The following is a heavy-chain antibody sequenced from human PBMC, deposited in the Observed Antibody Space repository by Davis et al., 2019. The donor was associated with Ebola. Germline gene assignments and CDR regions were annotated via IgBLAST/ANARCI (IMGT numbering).Heavy chain of an antibody. Sequence: GESLKISCKGSGYRFTSHWIGWVRQMPGKGLEWMGVIYPDDSDTRYSPSFQGQVTISADKSISTAYLQWSSLTASDSAMYYCARQGYCNSTSCNNWFDPWGQGTLVTVSS. CDR2: IYPDDSDT. V-gene: IGHV5-51*01. J-gene: IGHJ5*02. D-gene: IGHD2-2*01. CDR3: ARQGYCNSTSCNNWFDP. CDR1: GYRFTSHW.